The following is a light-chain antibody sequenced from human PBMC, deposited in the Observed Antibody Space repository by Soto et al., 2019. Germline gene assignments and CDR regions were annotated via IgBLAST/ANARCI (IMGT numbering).Light chain of an antibody. V-gene: IGLV1-44*01. Sequence: SVLTQPPSASGTPGQRVTISCSGSSSNIGSNTVNWYQQLPGTAPKLLIYSNNQRPSGVPDRFSGSKSGTSASLAISGLQSEDEADYYCAAWDDSLNGLVVFGGGTKPPS. CDR1: SSNIGSNT. J-gene: IGLJ2*01. CDR3: AAWDDSLNGLVV. CDR2: SNN.